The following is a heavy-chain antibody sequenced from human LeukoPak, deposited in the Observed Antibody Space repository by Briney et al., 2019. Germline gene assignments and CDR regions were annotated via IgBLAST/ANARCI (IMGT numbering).Heavy chain of an antibody. CDR2: INPNSGGT. V-gene: IGHV1-2*02. D-gene: IGHD2-15*01. Sequence: ASVKVSCKASGYTFTGYYIHWVRQAPGQGLEWMGWINPNSGGTNYAQKFQGRVTMTRDTSISTAYMELSRLRSDDTAVYYCARGVVAATFYYYMDVWGKGTTVTVSS. CDR1: GYTFTGYY. CDR3: ARGVVAATFYYYMDV. J-gene: IGHJ6*03.